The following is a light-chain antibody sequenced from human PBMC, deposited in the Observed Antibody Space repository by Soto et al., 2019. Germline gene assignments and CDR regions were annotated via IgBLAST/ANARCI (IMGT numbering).Light chain of an antibody. CDR1: QSINRN. J-gene: IGKJ5*01. V-gene: IGKV1-39*01. CDR2: AAT. Sequence: DIQMTQSPSSLSASVGDRVTITCRASQSINRNLNWYQRKPGKAPKLLIYAATSLQNGVPSRFRGGGSGTEFTLTISSLQPEDFGTYYGQQSFTTASITFGQGTRLEIK. CDR3: QQSFTTASIT.